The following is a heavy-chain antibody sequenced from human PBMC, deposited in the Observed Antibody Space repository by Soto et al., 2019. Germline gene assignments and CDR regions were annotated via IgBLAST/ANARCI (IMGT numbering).Heavy chain of an antibody. CDR3: ARVSGSYYLDY. D-gene: IGHD1-26*01. J-gene: IGHJ4*02. V-gene: IGHV4-30-2*01. CDR2: IYHSGST. CDR1: GGSISSGGYS. Sequence: QLQLQESGSGLVKPSQTLSLTCAVSGGSISSGGYSWSWIRQPPGKGLEWIGYIYHSGSTYYNPSLKSRVTISVDRCKHQFSQKLSSVTAADTAVYYCARVSGSYYLDYWGQGTLVTVSS.